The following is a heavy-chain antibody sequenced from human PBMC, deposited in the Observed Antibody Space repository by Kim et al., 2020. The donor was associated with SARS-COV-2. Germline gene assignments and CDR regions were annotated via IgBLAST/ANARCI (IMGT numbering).Heavy chain of an antibody. CDR3: ATGRTYCSGGSCYSRDDY. D-gene: IGHD2-15*01. V-gene: IGHV1-24*01. CDR2: FDPEDGET. CDR1: GYTLTELS. J-gene: IGHJ4*02. Sequence: ASVKVSCKVSGYTLTELSMHWVRQAPGKGLEWMGGFDPEDGETIYAQKFQGRVTMTEDTSTDTAYMELSSLRSEDTAVYYCATGRTYCSGGSCYSRDDYWGQGTLVTVSS.